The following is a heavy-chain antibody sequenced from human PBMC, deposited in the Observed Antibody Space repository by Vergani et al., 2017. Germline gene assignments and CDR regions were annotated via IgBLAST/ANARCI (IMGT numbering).Heavy chain of an antibody. V-gene: IGHV1-69*13. J-gene: IGHJ2*01. CDR3: ARDCPCGGGDCSAGWYFDL. CDR1: GGLFKNSA. D-gene: IGHD2-21*02. Sequence: QVQLVQSGAEVKKPGSSVKVSCKASGGLFKNSAFICVRQVPGQGLECMGRIITFFGTTDYALKFQGRFTILADQFTKTVDMQLRNLKSEDTAVYYCARDCPCGGGDCSAGWYFDLWGRGTLVTVSS. CDR2: IITFFGTT.